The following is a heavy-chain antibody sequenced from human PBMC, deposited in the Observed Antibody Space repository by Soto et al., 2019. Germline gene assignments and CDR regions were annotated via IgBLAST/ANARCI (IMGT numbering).Heavy chain of an antibody. Sequence: GESLKISCKGSGYSFTSYWISWVRQMPGKGLEWMGRIDPSDSYTNYSPSFQGHVTISADKSISTAYLQWSSLKASDTAMYYCARKAAAAANDAWFDTWGQGTLVTVSS. CDR3: ARKAAAAANDAWFDT. V-gene: IGHV5-10-1*01. D-gene: IGHD6-25*01. CDR1: GYSFTSYW. CDR2: IDPSDSYT. J-gene: IGHJ5*02.